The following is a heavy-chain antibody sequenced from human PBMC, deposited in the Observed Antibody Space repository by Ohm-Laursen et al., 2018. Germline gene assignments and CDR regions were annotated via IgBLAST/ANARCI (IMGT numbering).Heavy chain of an antibody. V-gene: IGHV3-23*01. J-gene: IGHJ4*02. Sequence: SLRLSCSASGFTFNTYTMNWVRQAPGKGLEWVSIISGSGGSTDYADSVKGRFTISRDNSKNTLYLQMSSLRVEDTAVYYCARSFRVYDSSGYYHFDNWGQGTLVTVSS. CDR3: ARSFRVYDSSGYYHFDN. CDR2: ISGSGGST. CDR1: GFTFNTYT. D-gene: IGHD3-22*01.